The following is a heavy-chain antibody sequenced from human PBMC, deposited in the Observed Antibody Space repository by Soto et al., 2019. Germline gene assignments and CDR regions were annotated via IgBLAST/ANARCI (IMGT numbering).Heavy chain of an antibody. J-gene: IGHJ3*02. CDR3: SSDASGYDSSGYAFDI. Sequence: QVQLVQSGAEVKKPGSSVKVSCKASGGTFSSYAISWVRQAPGQGLEWMGGIIPIFGTANYAQKFQGRVTITADESTSTGYMELSSLRSEDTAVYYCSSDASGYDSSGYAFDIWGQGTMVTVSS. V-gene: IGHV1-69*01. CDR1: GGTFSSYA. D-gene: IGHD3-22*01. CDR2: IIPIFGTA.